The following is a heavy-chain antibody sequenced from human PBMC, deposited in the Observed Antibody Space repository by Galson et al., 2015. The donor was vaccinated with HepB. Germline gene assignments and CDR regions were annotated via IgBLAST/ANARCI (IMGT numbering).Heavy chain of an antibody. J-gene: IGHJ5*02. D-gene: IGHD6-13*01. Sequence: SLRLSCAASGFTFSSYAMSWVRQAPGKGLEWVSAISGSGGSTYYADSVKGRFTISRDNSKNTLYLQMNSLRAEDTAVYYRAKCSSWWVNWFDPWGQGTLVTVSS. CDR1: GFTFSSYA. V-gene: IGHV3-23*01. CDR3: AKCSSWWVNWFDP. CDR2: ISGSGGST.